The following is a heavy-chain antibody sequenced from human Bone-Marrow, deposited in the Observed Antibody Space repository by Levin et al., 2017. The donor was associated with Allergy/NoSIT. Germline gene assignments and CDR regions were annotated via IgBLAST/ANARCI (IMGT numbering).Heavy chain of an antibody. Sequence: GESLKISCKASGYSFTYHGFSWVRQAPGLGLEWLGWISAYNGDTKYAQKVQGRVTLTTDASTSTAYMELRSLRSDDTAVYYCGREGNNYYYMDVWGKGTTVTVSS. J-gene: IGHJ6*03. CDR1: GYSFTYHG. V-gene: IGHV1-18*01. CDR2: ISAYNGDT. D-gene: IGHD5-24*01. CDR3: GREGNNYYYMDV.